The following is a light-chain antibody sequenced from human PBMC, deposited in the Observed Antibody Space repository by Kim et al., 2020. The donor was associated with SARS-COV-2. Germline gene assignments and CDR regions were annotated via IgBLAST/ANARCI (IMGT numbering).Light chain of an antibody. Sequence: SYELTQPPSMSVAPGKTASITCVGTNIGRESVHWYQQKPGRAPVLVIYYDIDRPSGIPERFSGSNSGNTATLTISRVEAGDEADYYCQVWDSNTDHHVVIGGGTKLTVL. CDR3: QVWDSNTDHHVV. J-gene: IGLJ2*01. CDR1: NIGRES. V-gene: IGLV3-21*04. CDR2: YDI.